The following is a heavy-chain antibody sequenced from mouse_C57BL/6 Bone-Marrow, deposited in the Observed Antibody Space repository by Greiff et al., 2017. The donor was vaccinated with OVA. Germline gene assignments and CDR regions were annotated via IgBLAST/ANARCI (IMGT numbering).Heavy chain of an antibody. J-gene: IGHJ4*01. CDR2: ISSGGSYT. CDR1: GFTFSSYG. Sequence: EVQGVESGGDLVKPGGSLKLSCAASGFTFSSYGMSWVRQTPDKRLEWVATISSGGSYTYYPDSVKGRFTISSDNAKNTLYLQMSSLKSEDTAMYYCARDYGSSPYYAMDYWGQGTSVTVSS. V-gene: IGHV5-6*01. CDR3: ARDYGSSPYYAMDY. D-gene: IGHD1-1*01.